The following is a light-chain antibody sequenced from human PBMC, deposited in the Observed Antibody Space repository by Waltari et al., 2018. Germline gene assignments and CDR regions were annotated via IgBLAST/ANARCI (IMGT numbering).Light chain of an antibody. CDR3: QQRNDWPLT. J-gene: IGKJ3*01. Sequence: EIVLTQSPATLSLSPGERATLSCRASQSIRSYLAWYQQKPGQAPRLLIYDASNRATGVPARFIGSGSGTDFTLTISSLESEDFAFYYCQQRNDWPLTFGPGTKVDIK. V-gene: IGKV3-11*01. CDR2: DAS. CDR1: QSIRSY.